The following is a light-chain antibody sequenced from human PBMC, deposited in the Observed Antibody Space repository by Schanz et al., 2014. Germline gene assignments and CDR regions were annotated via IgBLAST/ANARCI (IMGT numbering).Light chain of an antibody. Sequence: QSALTQPASVSGSPGESITISCTGTSSDVGNYNLVSWYQQDAGKAPKLIIYEGSKRPSGVSHRFSGSKSGNTASLTISGLQAEDEADYYCCSYAGSNQVVFGGGTKLTVL. CDR2: EGS. V-gene: IGLV2-23*01. CDR3: CSYAGSNQVV. J-gene: IGLJ2*01. CDR1: SSDVGNYNL.